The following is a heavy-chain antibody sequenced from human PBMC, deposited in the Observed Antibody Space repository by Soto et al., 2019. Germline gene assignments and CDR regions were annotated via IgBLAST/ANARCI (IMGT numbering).Heavy chain of an antibody. CDR2: IIPIFGTA. CDR3: ASPYYYDSSGYYSSNDYYFDY. J-gene: IGHJ4*01. CDR1: GGTFSSYA. D-gene: IGHD3-22*01. V-gene: IGHV1-69*06. Sequence: SVKVSCKASGGTFSSYAISWVRQAPGQGLEWMGGIIPIFGTANYAQKFQGRVTITADKSTSTAYMELSSLRSEDTAVYYCASPYYYDSSGYYSSNDYYFDYWAPGTLVTLSS.